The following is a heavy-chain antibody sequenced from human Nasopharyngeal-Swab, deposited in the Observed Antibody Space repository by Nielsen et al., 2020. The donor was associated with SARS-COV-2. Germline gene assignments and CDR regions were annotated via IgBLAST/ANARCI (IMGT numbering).Heavy chain of an antibody. D-gene: IGHD5-18*01. J-gene: IGHJ4*02. CDR1: GFTFSSYA. CDR3: AKDPRNTAMVNYFDY. Sequence: GESLKISCAASGFTFSSYAMSWVRQAPGKGLEWVSAISGSGGSTYYADSVKGRFTISRDNSKNTLYLQMNSLRAEDTAVYYCAKDPRNTAMVNYFDYWGQGTLVTVSP. V-gene: IGHV3-23*01. CDR2: ISGSGGST.